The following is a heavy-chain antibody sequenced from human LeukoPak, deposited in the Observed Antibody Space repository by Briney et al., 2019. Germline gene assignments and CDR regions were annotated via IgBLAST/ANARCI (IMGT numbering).Heavy chain of an antibody. J-gene: IGHJ4*02. CDR2: INSHGSST. CDR1: GFTFGSYW. CDR3: ARVRGYCSSTSCYNLYFDY. D-gene: IGHD2-2*02. Sequence: PGGSLRLSCAASGFTFGSYWMHWVRQAPEKGRVWVSRINSHGSSTSYADSVKGRFTISRDNAKNTLYLQMNSLRAEDTAVYYCARVRGYCSSTSCYNLYFDYWGQGTLVTVSS. V-gene: IGHV3-74*01.